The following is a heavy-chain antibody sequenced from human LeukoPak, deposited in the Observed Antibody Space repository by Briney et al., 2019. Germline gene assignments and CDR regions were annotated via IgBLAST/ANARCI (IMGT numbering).Heavy chain of an antibody. D-gene: IGHD3-22*01. J-gene: IGHJ4*02. Sequence: SETLSLTCTVSGGSISSYYWSWIRQPPGKGLEWSGYIYYSESTNYNPSLKSRVTISVDTSKNQFSLKLSSVTAADTAVYYCARGTNYYDSSGYLTRDLDYWGQGTLVTVSS. CDR3: ARGTNYYDSSGYLTRDLDY. CDR1: GGSISSYY. V-gene: IGHV4-59*01. CDR2: IYYSEST.